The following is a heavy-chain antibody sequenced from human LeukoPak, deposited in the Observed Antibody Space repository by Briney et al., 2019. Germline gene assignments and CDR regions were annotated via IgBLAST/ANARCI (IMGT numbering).Heavy chain of an antibody. CDR2: IIPIFGTA. J-gene: IGHJ6*02. D-gene: IGHD2-2*01. Sequence: SVKVSCKASGGTFSSYAISWVRQAPEQGLEWMGGIIPIFGTANYAQKFQGRVTITADESTSTAYMELSSLRSEDTAVYYCARDRCSSTSCYLLSPYYYYYGMDVWGQGTTVTVSS. CDR3: ARDRCSSTSCYLLSPYYYYYGMDV. V-gene: IGHV1-69*13. CDR1: GGTFSSYA.